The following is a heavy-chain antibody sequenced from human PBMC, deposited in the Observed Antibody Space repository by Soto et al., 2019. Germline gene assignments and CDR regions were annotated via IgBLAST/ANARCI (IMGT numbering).Heavy chain of an antibody. CDR1: GYTFTSYD. CDR3: ARDSNLRTYYYYYGMDV. J-gene: IGHJ6*02. CDR2: ISAYNGNT. V-gene: IGHV1-18*01. Sequence: GASVKVSCKASGYTFTSYDMHWVRQAPGQRLEWMGWISAYNGNTNYAQKLQGRVTMTTDTSTSTAYMELRSLRSDDTAVYYCARDSNLRTYYYYYGMDVWGQGTTVTVSS.